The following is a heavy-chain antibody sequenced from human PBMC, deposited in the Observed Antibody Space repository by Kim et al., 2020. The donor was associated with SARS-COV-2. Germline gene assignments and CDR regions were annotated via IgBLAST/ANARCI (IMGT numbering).Heavy chain of an antibody. CDR3: ARCLTDYYGMDL. Sequence: GGSLRLSCAASGFTFSSYAMHWVRQAPGKGLEWVAVISYDGSNKYYADSVKGRFTISRDNSKNTLYLQMNSLKAEDTAVYYCARCLTDYYGMDLWGQGTTVTVSS. CDR1: GFTFSSYA. J-gene: IGHJ6*02. V-gene: IGHV3-30-3*01. D-gene: IGHD7-27*01. CDR2: ISYDGSNK.